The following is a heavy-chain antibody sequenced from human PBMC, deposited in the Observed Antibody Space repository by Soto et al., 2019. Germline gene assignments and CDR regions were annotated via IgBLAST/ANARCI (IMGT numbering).Heavy chain of an antibody. J-gene: IGHJ3*02. Sequence: HPGGSLRLSCAASGFTFSSYWMHWVRQAPGKGLVWVSRINSDGSSTSYADSVKGRFAISRDNAKNTLYLQMNSLRAEDTAVYYCARGDPQDAFDIWGQGTMVTVSS. CDR3: ARGDPQDAFDI. CDR1: GFTFSSYW. V-gene: IGHV3-74*01. D-gene: IGHD3-16*01. CDR2: INSDGSST.